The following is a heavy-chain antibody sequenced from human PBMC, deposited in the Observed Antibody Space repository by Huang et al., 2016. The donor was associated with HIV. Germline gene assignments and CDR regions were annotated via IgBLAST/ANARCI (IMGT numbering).Heavy chain of an antibody. Sequence: LVESGGGVVQSGGSLTLSCEGSGFHFEAVGMHWVPQPPGKGLVVGGHITFDGTKRLSKKGVKDRFIGFRDNAMKTTYLEMNDVEPEDTALYFCAKGGGGYHNGPEHWGQGTLVIVS. CDR2: ITFDGTKR. J-gene: IGHJ4*02. D-gene: IGHD6-19*01. CDR1: GFHFEAVG. CDR3: AKGGGGYHNGPEH. V-gene: IGHV3-30*02.